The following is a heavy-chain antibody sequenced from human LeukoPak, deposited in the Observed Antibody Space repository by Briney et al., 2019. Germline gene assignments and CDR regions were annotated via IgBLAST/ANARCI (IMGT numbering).Heavy chain of an antibody. D-gene: IGHD6-25*01. Sequence: SVKVSCKASGGTFISYAISWLRQAPGQGLEWMGGIIPIVGTANYAQKFQGRVTITTDESTSTAYMELMSLRSEDTAVYYCARGPRLPWSYYFDYWGQGTLVTVSS. CDR1: GGTFISYA. J-gene: IGHJ4*02. V-gene: IGHV1-69*05. CDR2: IIPIVGTA. CDR3: ARGPRLPWSYYFDY.